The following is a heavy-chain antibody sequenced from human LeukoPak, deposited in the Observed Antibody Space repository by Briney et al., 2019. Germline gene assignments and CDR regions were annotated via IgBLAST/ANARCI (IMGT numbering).Heavy chain of an antibody. CDR1: GGSFSGYY. Sequence: PSETLSLTCAVYGGSFSGYYWSWIRQPPGKGLEWIGEINHSGSTNYNPSLKSRVTITVDTSKNQFSLKLSSVTAADTAVYYCAREGLGIVLPIDYWGKGTLVTVSS. CDR3: AREGLGIVLPIDY. V-gene: IGHV4-34*01. J-gene: IGHJ4*02. D-gene: IGHD7-27*01. CDR2: INHSGST.